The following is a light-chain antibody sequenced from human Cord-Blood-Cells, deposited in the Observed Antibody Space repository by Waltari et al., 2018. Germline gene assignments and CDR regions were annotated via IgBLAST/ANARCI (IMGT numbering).Light chain of an antibody. CDR1: SSDVGGYNY. CDR2: DVS. J-gene: IGLJ1*01. CDR3: SSYTSSSTYV. Sequence: QPALTQPASVSGAPGQSITISCTGTSSDVGGYNYVSWYQQQPRKAPKLMIYDVSNRPSGVSRRFSGSKSGNTASLTLSGLQAEHEADYYCSSYTSSSTYVFGTGTKVTVL. V-gene: IGLV2-14*01.